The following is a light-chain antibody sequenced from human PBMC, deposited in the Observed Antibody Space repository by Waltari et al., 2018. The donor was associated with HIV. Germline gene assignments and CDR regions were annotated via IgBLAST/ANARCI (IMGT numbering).Light chain of an antibody. CDR2: DVN. V-gene: IGLV2-23*02. Sequence: QSALTQPASVSGSPGQSITLSCSGTWSDIGSYDLVSWYQHFPGKAPKRILYDVNERPSGVSPRYPGSKSGNTASLVISGLQSEDEADYYCCSYAGSGTFGVFGGGTRLTV. CDR1: WSDIGSYDL. CDR3: CSYAGSGTFGV. J-gene: IGLJ3*02.